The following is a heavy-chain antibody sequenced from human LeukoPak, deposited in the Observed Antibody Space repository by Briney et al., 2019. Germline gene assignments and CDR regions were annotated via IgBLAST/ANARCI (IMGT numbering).Heavy chain of an antibody. CDR2: IGDNGGDT. Sequence: GGSLRLSCAASGFTFNNYAMSWVRQAPGKGLEWVSAIGDNGGDTKYADSMKGRFTISRDNSRNTLYLQLNSLRVEDTAMYYCGRDWKLDYWGQGTLVTVSS. CDR1: GFTFNNYA. CDR3: GRDWKLDY. V-gene: IGHV3-23*01. J-gene: IGHJ4*02. D-gene: IGHD1-1*01.